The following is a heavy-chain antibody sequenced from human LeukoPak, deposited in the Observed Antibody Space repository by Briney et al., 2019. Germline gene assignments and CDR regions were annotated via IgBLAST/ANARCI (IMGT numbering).Heavy chain of an antibody. Sequence: PSETLSLTCTVSGGSISSSSYYWGWIRQPPGKGLEWIGSIYYSGSTYYNPSLKSRVTISVDTSKNQFSLKLSSVTAADTAVYYCARLLLWFGESVYYFDYWGQGTLVTVSS. CDR3: ARLLLWFGESVYYFDY. V-gene: IGHV4-39*01. CDR2: IYYSGST. J-gene: IGHJ4*02. D-gene: IGHD3-10*01. CDR1: GGSISSSSYY.